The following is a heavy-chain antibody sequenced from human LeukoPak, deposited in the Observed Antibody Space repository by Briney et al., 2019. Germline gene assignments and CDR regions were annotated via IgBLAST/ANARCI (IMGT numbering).Heavy chain of an antibody. CDR2: IYSGGST. J-gene: IGHJ6*02. V-gene: IGHV3-66*01. CDR1: GFTVSSNY. D-gene: IGHD6-13*01. CDR3: ARDRSWYYYYGMDV. Sequence: PGGSLRLSCAASGFTVSSNYMSWVRQAPGKGLEWVSVIYSGGSTYYADSVKGRFTISRDNSKNTLYLQMISLRAEDTAVYYCARDRSWYYYYGMDVWGQGTTVTVSS.